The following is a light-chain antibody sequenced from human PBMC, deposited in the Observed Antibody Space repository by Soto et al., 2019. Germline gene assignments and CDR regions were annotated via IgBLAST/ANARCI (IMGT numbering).Light chain of an antibody. CDR1: QSVSSY. Sequence: ATHSYRASQSVSSYLAWYQQKPGQAPRLLIYDASNRATGVPARFSGSGFCTDFSLDISSLGRDDFPVDPFHRRANWGLTLPRGTKVDIK. V-gene: IGKV3-11*01. CDR2: DAS. CDR3: HRRANWGLT. J-gene: IGKJ4*01.